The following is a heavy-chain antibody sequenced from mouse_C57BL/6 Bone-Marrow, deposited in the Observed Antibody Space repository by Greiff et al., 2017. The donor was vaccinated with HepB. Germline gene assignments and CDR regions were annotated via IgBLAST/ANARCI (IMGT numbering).Heavy chain of an antibody. D-gene: IGHD1-1*01. CDR2: ISNGGGST. V-gene: IGHV5-12*01. J-gene: IGHJ3*01. CDR1: GFTFSDYY. CDR3: ARGNYGSSPWFAY. Sequence: DVKLVESGGGLVQPGGSLKLSCAASGFTFSDYYMYWVRQTPEKRLEWVAYISNGGGSTYYPDTVKGRFTISRDNAKNTLYLQMCRLKSEDTAMYYCARGNYGSSPWFAYWGQGTLVTVSA.